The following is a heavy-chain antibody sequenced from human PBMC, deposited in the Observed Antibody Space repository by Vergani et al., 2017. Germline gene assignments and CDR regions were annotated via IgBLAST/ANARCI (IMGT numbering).Heavy chain of an antibody. CDR1: GYTFTAYG. J-gene: IGHJ4*02. V-gene: IGHV1-18*01. CDR3: ARDFAGECNSDRCYTGGL. D-gene: IGHD2/OR15-2a*01. Sequence: QVQLVQSGAEMKKPGASVKVSCKASGYTFTAYGISWVRQAPGQGLEWLGWITAYNGDPKYTRRLQDRITLTTDPSTATVYLELRSLRSDDTAVYYCARDFAGECNSDRCYTGGLRGQGTLVTVSS. CDR2: ITAYNGDP.